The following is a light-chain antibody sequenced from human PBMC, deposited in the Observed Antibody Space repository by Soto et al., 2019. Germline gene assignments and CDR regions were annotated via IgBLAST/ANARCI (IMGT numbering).Light chain of an antibody. V-gene: IGKV3-15*01. CDR2: GAS. CDR3: QQYNSWPPYT. CDR1: QSVSSN. Sequence: EIVMTQSPATLSVSPGERATLSCRASQSVSSNLAWYQQKPGQAPRHLIYGASTRATGIPARISGSGSGTEFTLTISSLQSGDFAVYYCQQYNSWPPYTFGQGTKLEIK. J-gene: IGKJ2*01.